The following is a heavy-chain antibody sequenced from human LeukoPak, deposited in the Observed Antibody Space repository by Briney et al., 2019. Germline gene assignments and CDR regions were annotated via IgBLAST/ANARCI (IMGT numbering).Heavy chain of an antibody. CDR2: IWYDGSNN. V-gene: IGHV3-33*01. CDR1: GFTFSSYG. J-gene: IGHJ4*02. D-gene: IGHD6-13*01. CDR3: ARDRIAAAAYFDY. Sequence: GGSLRLSCAASGFTFSSYGMHWVRQARGKGLEWVAVIWYDGSNNYYADSVKGRFTISRDNSKNTLYLQMNSLRVEDTAVYYCARDRIAAAAYFDYWGQGTLVTVSS.